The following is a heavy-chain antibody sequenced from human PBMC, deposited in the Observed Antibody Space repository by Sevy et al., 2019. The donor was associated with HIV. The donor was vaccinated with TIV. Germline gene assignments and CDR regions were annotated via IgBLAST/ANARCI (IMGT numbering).Heavy chain of an antibody. D-gene: IGHD6-19*01. V-gene: IGHV4-39*01. CDR1: GASISSSGYY. J-gene: IGHJ4*02. CDR2: IRYTGST. Sequence: SETLSLTCTVSGASISSSGYYWGWIRQPPGKGLEWIASIRYTGSTYYHPSLRSRVTISADASKNQISLRLNSVTAADTAVYYCAGPTLTYSSGWSYYDHWGQGTVVTVSS. CDR3: AGPTLTYSSGWSYYDH.